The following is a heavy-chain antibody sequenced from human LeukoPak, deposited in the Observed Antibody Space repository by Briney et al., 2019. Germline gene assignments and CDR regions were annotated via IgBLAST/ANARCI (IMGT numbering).Heavy chain of an antibody. Sequence: PGGSLRLSCAASGFTFSNYGIRWVRQAPGKGLEWVAVISYDGSDKYYADSVKGRFTISRDNSKNTLYLQMNSLRAEDTAVYYCAKDRIHSSSWTGDFDYWGQGTLVTVSS. D-gene: IGHD6-13*01. J-gene: IGHJ4*02. CDR3: AKDRIHSSSWTGDFDY. CDR2: ISYDGSDK. V-gene: IGHV3-30*18. CDR1: GFTFSNYG.